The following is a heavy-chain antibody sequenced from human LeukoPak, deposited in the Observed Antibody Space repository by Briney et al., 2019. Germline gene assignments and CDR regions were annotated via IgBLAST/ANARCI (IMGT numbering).Heavy chain of an antibody. V-gene: IGHV4-39*01. CDR3: ARRPATQDPLGATGIFDY. J-gene: IGHJ4*02. D-gene: IGHD1-26*01. Sequence: SETLSLTCTVSGGSISSSSYYWGWIRQPPGKGLEWIGSIYYSGSTYYNPSLKSRVTISVDTSKNQFSLKLSSVTAADTAVYYCARRPATQDPLGATGIFDYWGQGTLVTVSS. CDR2: IYYSGST. CDR1: GGSISSSSYY.